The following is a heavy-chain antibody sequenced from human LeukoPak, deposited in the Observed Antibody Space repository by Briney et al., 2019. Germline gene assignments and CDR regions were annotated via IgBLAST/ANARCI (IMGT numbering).Heavy chain of an antibody. CDR1: GFTFSTYW. J-gene: IGHJ5*02. CDR2: IKPDGSEK. CDR3: ARGHWFDP. Sequence: GGSLRLSCVASGFTFSTYWMSWVRQAPGKGLEWVAYIKPDGSEKSYVNSVKGRFTISRDNAKNSLYLQMNSLRAEDTAVYSCARGHWFDPWGQGTLVTVSS. V-gene: IGHV3-7*03.